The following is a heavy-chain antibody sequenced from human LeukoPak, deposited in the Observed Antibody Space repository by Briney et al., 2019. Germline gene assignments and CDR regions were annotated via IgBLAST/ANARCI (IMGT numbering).Heavy chain of an antibody. D-gene: IGHD2-2*01. J-gene: IGHJ4*02. CDR1: GFTFSSYA. CDR3: ARTKGINSRFAAACDY. CDR2: ISYDGSNK. V-gene: IGHV3-30-3*01. Sequence: HPGRSLRLSCAASGFTFSSYAMHWVRQAPGKGLEWVAVISYDGSNKYYADSVKGRFTISRDNSKNTLYLQMNSLRAEDTAVYYCARTKGINSRFAAACDYWGQGTLVTVSS.